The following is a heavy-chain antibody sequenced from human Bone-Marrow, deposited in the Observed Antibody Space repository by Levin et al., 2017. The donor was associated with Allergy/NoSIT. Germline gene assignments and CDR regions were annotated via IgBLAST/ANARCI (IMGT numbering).Heavy chain of an antibody. CDR1: GFTFGTFA. CDR2: ITSTGGST. V-gene: IGHV3-23*01. J-gene: IGHJ4*02. CDR3: AKDLYYGFSGIY. D-gene: IGHD3-10*01. Sequence: HPGGSLRLSCAASGFTFGTFAMSWVRQAPGKGLEWVSSITSTGGSTSYADSVKGRFTISRDNSKNTLYLQLNSLKAEDTAVYYCAKDLYYGFSGIYWGQGTLVIVSS.